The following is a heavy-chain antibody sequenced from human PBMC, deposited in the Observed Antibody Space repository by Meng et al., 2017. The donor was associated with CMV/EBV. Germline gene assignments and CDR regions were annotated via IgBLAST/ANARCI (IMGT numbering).Heavy chain of an antibody. CDR2: IKQDGTEK. CDR1: GFNSNAYW. J-gene: IGHJ4*02. Sequence: ESLKISCVASGFNSNAYWMTWVRQVPGKALEWVANIKQDGTEKYYVPSVKGRFIISRDNAKSSLYLQMNDLRVEDTAVYYCATTTNGCFDNWGQGALVTVSS. D-gene: IGHD2-8*01. V-gene: IGHV3-7*01. CDR3: ATTTNGCFDN.